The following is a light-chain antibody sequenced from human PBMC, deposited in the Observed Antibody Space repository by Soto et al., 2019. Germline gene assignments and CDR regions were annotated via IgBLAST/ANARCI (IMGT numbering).Light chain of an antibody. CDR2: EVS. CDR3: CSYAGSSTLYV. J-gene: IGLJ1*01. CDR1: SSDVGSYNL. Sequence: QSMLTQPASVSGSPGQSITISCTGTSSDVGSYNLVSWYQQHPGKAPKLMIYEVSKRPSGVSNRFSGSKSGNTASLTISGLQAEDEADYYCCSYAGSSTLYVFGTGPKVTVL. V-gene: IGLV2-23*02.